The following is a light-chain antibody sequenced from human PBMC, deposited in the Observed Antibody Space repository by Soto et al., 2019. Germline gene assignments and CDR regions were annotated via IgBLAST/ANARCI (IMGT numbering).Light chain of an antibody. CDR1: QGVRDD. Sequence: IQMTQSPSSLSASVGDRDTNTCRARQGVRDDVGWYQQKPGKAPKLLIYSASTLKSGVPSKFSGSGSGTDFTLTISGLQPEDFATYYCLQESNYPLTFGGGTKVDIK. J-gene: IGKJ4*01. CDR3: LQESNYPLT. V-gene: IGKV1-6*01. CDR2: SAS.